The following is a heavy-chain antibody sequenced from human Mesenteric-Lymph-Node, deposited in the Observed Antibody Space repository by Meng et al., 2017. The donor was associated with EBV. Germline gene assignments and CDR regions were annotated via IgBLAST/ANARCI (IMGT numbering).Heavy chain of an antibody. CDR3: AKVDGSGRSNWFDP. CDR1: GGSISSYNW. CDR2: IFYSGAT. D-gene: IGHD3-10*01. J-gene: IGHJ5*02. Sequence: QVHLQESGPGLVKPSGTLSLTCAVSGGSISSYNWWSWVRQTSGKGLEWIGEIFYSGATNNNPSLRSRLTLSVDKSKNQFSLRLSSVTAADTAVYYCAKVDGSGRSNWFDPWGQGTLVTVSS. V-gene: IGHV4-4*02.